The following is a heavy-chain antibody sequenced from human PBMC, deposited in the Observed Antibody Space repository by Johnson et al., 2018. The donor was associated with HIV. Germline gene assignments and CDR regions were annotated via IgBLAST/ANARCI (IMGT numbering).Heavy chain of an antibody. J-gene: IGHJ3*02. CDR2: IYSGGST. V-gene: IGHV3-53*01. CDR3: ARSRWGSTLGAFDI. D-gene: IGHD1-26*01. CDR1: GFTVSSNY. Sequence: VQLVESGGGLIQPGGSLRLSCAASGFTVSSNYMSWVRQAPGKGLEWVSVIYSGGSTYYADSVKGRSPISRENAKNSLYLQMNSLRAGDTAVYYCARSRWGSTLGAFDIWGQGTMVTVSS.